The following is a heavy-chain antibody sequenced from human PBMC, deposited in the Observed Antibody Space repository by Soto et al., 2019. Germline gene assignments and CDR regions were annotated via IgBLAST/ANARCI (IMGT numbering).Heavy chain of an antibody. CDR2: ISGSGGST. CDR1: GFTFSSYA. V-gene: IGHV3-23*01. J-gene: IGHJ4*02. CDR3: AKLGWKEIAAAGTSMNYFDY. Sequence: GGSLRLSCAASGFTFSSYAMSWVRQAPGKGLEWVSAISGSGGSTYYADSVKGRFTISRDNSKNTLYLQMNSLRAEDTAVYYCAKLGWKEIAAAGTSMNYFDYWGQGTLVTVSS. D-gene: IGHD6-13*01.